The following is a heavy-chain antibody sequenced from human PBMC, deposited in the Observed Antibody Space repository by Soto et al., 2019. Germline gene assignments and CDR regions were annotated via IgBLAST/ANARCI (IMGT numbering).Heavy chain of an antibody. Sequence: PSETLSLTCTVSGGSISSGGYYWSWIRQHPGKGLEWIGYIYYSGSTYYNPSLKSRVTISVDTSKNQFSLKLSSVTAADTAVYYCARVGDGYDYSYYGMDVWGQGTTVTVSS. D-gene: IGHD2-21*01. V-gene: IGHV4-31*03. CDR3: ARVGDGYDYSYYGMDV. CDR1: GGSISSGGYY. CDR2: IYYSGST. J-gene: IGHJ6*02.